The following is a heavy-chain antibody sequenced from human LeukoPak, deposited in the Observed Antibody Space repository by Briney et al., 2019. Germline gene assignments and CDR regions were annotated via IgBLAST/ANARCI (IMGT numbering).Heavy chain of an antibody. CDR3: ARRNTGGVYPYYYYYMDV. CDR1: GFTFSSYS. J-gene: IGHJ6*03. Sequence: GGPLRLSCAASGFTFSSYSMNWVRQAPGKGLEWVSSISSSSSYIYYADSVKGRFTISRDNAKNSLYLQMNSLRAEDTAVYYCARRNTGGVYPYYYYYMDVWGKGTTVTVSS. CDR2: ISSSSSYI. V-gene: IGHV3-21*01. D-gene: IGHD2-8*02.